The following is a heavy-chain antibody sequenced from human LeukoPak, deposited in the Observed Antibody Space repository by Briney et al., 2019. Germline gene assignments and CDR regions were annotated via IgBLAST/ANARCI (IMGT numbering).Heavy chain of an antibody. V-gene: IGHV1-18*01. CDR1: GYTFTSYG. J-gene: IGHJ3*02. CDR2: ISAYNGNT. D-gene: IGHD2-15*01. CDR3: ARGGSRAVLGI. Sequence: SVKVSCKASGYTFTSYGISWVRQAPGQGLEWMGLISAYNGNTNYAQKLQGRVTMTTDTYTSTAYMELRSLRSDGTVVYYCARGGSRAVLGIWGQGTMVTVSS.